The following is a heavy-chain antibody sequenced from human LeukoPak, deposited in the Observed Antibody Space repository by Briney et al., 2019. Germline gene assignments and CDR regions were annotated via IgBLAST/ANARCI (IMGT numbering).Heavy chain of an antibody. J-gene: IGHJ4*02. CDR1: GYSLTSNY. V-gene: IGHV1-46*01. Sequence: GSVTVSCKASGYSLTSNYIHWVRQAPGQGLEWMGLIYPRDGSTSYAQKFQGRVTVTRDTSTSTVHMELSGLRSEDTAVYYCARDQEAFDYWGQGTLVTVSS. CDR3: ARDQEAFDY. CDR2: IYPRDGST.